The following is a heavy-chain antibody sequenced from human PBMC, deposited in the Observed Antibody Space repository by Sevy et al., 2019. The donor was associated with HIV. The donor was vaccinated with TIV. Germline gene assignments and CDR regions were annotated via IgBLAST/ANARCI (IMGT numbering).Heavy chain of an antibody. CDR1: GGTFSSYA. CDR3: ATLISSSWYLGWFDP. CDR2: IIPIFGTA. V-gene: IGHV1-69*13. D-gene: IGHD6-13*01. Sequence: ASVKVSCKASGGTFSSYAISWVRQAPGQGLEWMGGIIPIFGTANYAQKFQGRVTITADESTSTAYMELSSLRSEDTAVYYCATLISSSWYLGWFDPWGQRTLVTVSS. J-gene: IGHJ5*02.